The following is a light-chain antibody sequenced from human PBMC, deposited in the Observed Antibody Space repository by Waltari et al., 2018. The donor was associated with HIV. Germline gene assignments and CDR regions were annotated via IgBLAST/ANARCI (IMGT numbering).Light chain of an antibody. V-gene: IGLV3-1*01. CDR2: QDI. CDR1: NLGDKY. CDR3: QAWDSSTVV. Sequence: SYELTQPPSVSVSTGQTASITCSGDNLGDKYACWYQQKPGQSPVLVIYQDIKRPSGIPERFSGSNSGNTATLTISGTQAMDEADYYCQAWDSSTVVFGGGTKLTVL. J-gene: IGLJ2*01.